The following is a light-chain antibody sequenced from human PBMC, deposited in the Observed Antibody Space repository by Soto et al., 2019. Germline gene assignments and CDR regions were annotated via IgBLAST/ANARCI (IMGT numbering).Light chain of an antibody. CDR3: SSYTSSSTLPYV. CDR1: SSDVGGYNY. Sequence: QSALTQPASVSGSPGQSITISCTGTSSDVGGYNYVSWYQQHPGKAPKLMIYEVSNRPSGVSNRFSGSKSGNTASLTISGLQAEDEDDYYCSSYTSSSTLPYVFGTGTKLTVL. V-gene: IGLV2-14*01. CDR2: EVS. J-gene: IGLJ1*01.